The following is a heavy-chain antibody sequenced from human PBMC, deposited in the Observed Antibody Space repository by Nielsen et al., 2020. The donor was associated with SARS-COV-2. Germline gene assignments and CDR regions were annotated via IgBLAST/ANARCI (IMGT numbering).Heavy chain of an antibody. D-gene: IGHD1-26*01. V-gene: IGHV3-73*01. CDR1: GFTFSDSS. J-gene: IGHJ3*02. CDR2: IRSKANDYAT. CDR3: TRVNPTSGSWFDAFDI. Sequence: GGSLRLSCAASGFTFSDSSMNWVRQASGKGLEWLGRIRSKANDYATEYAASVKGRFIISRDDSKNMAYLLMNSLKIDDTAVYYCTRVNPTSGSWFDAFDIWGQGTLVTVSS.